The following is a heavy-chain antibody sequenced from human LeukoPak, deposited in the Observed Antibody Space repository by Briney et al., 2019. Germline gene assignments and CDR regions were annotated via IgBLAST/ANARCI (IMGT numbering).Heavy chain of an antibody. CDR2: ISVSGSRA. Sequence: GGSLRLSCAASGFTFSSNAMSWVRQAPGRGLEWVSVISVSGSRAYYADFVKGRFTVSRDNSKNTVLLQMNSLRVEDTAVYYCTKDHDGMHAWGQGTTVTVSS. CDR3: TKDHDGMHA. J-gene: IGHJ6*02. V-gene: IGHV3-23*01. CDR1: GFTFSSNA.